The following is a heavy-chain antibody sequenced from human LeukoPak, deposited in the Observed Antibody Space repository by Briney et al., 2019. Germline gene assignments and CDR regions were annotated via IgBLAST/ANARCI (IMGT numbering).Heavy chain of an antibody. V-gene: IGHV3-21*01. J-gene: IGHJ4*02. D-gene: IGHD1-26*01. CDR3: ASEVGATGPIDY. CDR1: GFTFSSYS. Sequence: GGSLRLSCAASGFTFSSYSMNWVRQAPGKGLEWVSSISSSSSYIYYADSVKGRFTISRDNAKNSLYLQMNSLRAEDTAVYYCASEVGATGPIDYWGQGTLVTVSS. CDR2: ISSSSSYI.